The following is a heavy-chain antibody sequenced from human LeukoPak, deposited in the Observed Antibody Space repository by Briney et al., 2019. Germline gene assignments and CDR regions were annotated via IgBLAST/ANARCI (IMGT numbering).Heavy chain of an antibody. J-gene: IGHJ4*02. CDR3: ARGGVGWSGGDFDY. CDR1: GYTFTGYY. CDR2: INPNSGAT. Sequence: GASVKVSCKASGYTFTGYYMHWVRQAPGQGLEWMGWINPNSGATNYAQKFQGRVTMTRDTSISTAYMELSRLRSDDTAVHYCARGGVGWSGGDFDYWGQGTLVTVSS. D-gene: IGHD6-19*01. V-gene: IGHV1-2*02.